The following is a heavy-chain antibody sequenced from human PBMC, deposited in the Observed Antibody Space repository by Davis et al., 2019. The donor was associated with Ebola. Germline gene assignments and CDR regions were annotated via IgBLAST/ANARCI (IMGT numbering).Heavy chain of an antibody. V-gene: IGHV3-11*01. Sequence: GGSLRLSCAASGFTFGDYYTTWIRQAPGQGLEWLAHISRYGKTIYYADSVKGRFTISRDNTKNLLYLQMDSLRADDTAVYYCARDGALVRGANFDYWGQGTTVTVSS. D-gene: IGHD3-10*01. CDR3: ARDGALVRGANFDY. CDR1: GFTFGDYY. CDR2: ISRYGKTI. J-gene: IGHJ4*03.